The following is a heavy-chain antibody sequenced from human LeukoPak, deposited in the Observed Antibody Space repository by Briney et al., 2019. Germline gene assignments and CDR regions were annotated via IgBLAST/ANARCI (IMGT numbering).Heavy chain of an antibody. CDR3: AEGWLQFDY. Sequence: PGGSLRLSCAASGFTFSSYSMNWVRQAPGRGLEWVSSISSSSSYIYYADSVRGRFTISRDNAKNSLYLQMDSLRTEDTAVYYCAEGWLQFDYWGQGTLVTVSS. CDR1: GFTFSSYS. D-gene: IGHD5-24*01. J-gene: IGHJ4*02. CDR2: ISSSSSYI. V-gene: IGHV3-21*01.